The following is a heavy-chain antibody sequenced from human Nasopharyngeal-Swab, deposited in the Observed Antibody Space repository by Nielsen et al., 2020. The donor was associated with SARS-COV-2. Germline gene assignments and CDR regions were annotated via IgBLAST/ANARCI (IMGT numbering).Heavy chain of an antibody. J-gene: IGHJ6*02. D-gene: IGHD3-3*01. CDR2: ISSSSSYI. Sequence: GGSLRLSCAASGFTFNNYNFNWVRQAPGKGLEWVSSISSSSSYIYYADSVKGRFTISRDNAKNSLYLQMNSLRAKDTAVYYRARDGLDYDFWSAYFMDVWGQGTTVTVSS. CDR3: ARDGLDYDFWSAYFMDV. CDR1: GFTFNNYN. V-gene: IGHV3-21*01.